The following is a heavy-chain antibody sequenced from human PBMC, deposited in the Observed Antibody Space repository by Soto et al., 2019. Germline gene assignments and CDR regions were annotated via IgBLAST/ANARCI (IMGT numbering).Heavy chain of an antibody. CDR3: ARDLIAARPGWFDP. CDR2: ISAYNGNT. V-gene: IGHV1-18*01. J-gene: IGHJ5*02. CDR1: GYTFSSFG. Sequence: QVQLVQSGAEVKKPGASVKVSCKASGYTFSSFGISWVRQAPGQGLEWMGWISAYNGNTKFAQNLQGRVTMTTDTSTSTAYMEPRSLRSDDTAVYYCARDLIAARPGWFDPWGQGTLVTVSS. D-gene: IGHD6-6*01.